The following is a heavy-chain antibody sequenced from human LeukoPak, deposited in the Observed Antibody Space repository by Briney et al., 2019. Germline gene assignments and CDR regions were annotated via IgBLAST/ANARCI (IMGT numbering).Heavy chain of an antibody. D-gene: IGHD1-26*01. Sequence: ASVKVSCKASGYTFTSYGISWVRQAPGQGLEWMGWISAYNGNTNYAQKLQGRVTMTTDTSTSTAYMELRSLRSDDTAVYYCAREFFLWEHVILDYWGQGTLVTVSS. CDR3: AREFFLWEHVILDY. CDR1: GYTFTSYG. J-gene: IGHJ4*02. V-gene: IGHV1-18*01. CDR2: ISAYNGNT.